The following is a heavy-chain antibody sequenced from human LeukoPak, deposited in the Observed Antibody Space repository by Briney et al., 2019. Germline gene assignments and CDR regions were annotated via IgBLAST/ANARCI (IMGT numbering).Heavy chain of an antibody. CDR3: ARAGEGIVVVMPLDY. CDR2: INPSSGST. Sequence: ASVKVSCKASGYTFTSYYMHWVRQAPGQGLEWMGIINPSSGSTSYAQKFQGRVTMTRDTSTSTVYMELSSLRSEDTAVYYCARAGEGIVVVMPLDYWGQGTLVTVSS. D-gene: IGHD3-22*01. V-gene: IGHV1-46*01. J-gene: IGHJ4*02. CDR1: GYTFTSYY.